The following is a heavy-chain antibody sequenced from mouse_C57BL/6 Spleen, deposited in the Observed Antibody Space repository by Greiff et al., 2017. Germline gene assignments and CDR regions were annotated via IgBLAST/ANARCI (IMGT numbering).Heavy chain of an antibody. J-gene: IGHJ1*03. CDR1: GFTFSSYG. D-gene: IGHD2-3*01. V-gene: IGHV5-6*02. Sequence: DVKLVESGGDLVKPGGSLKLSCAASGFTFSSYGMSWVRQTPDKRLEWVATISSGGSYTYYPDSVKGRFTISRDNAKNTLYLQMSSLKSEDTAMYYCARHPSYDGYWYFDVWGTGTTVTVSS. CDR3: ARHPSYDGYWYFDV. CDR2: ISSGGSYT.